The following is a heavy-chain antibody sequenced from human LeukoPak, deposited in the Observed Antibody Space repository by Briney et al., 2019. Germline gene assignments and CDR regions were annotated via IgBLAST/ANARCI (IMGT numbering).Heavy chain of an antibody. CDR3: GKGYYGMDV. J-gene: IGHJ6*02. CDR1: GGSISSSSYY. CDR2: IYYSGST. Sequence: SETLSLTCTVSGGSISSSSYYWGRIRQPPGKGLECLGSIYYSGSTYYNPSLKSRVTISIDTSQNQFSLKLSSVTAADMAVYYCGKGYYGMDVWGQGTTVIVSS. V-gene: IGHV4-39*01.